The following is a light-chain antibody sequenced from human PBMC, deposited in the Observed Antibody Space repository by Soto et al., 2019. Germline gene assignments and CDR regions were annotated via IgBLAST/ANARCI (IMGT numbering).Light chain of an antibody. Sequence: EIVLTQSPATLSLSPGARATLSCRASQSVNTYLVWYQQKPGQAPRLLIFDASNRAAGIPARFTGSGSGTDFTLTISSLEPEDFAVYYCQQRSDWPPLTFGGGTKVEIK. V-gene: IGKV3-11*01. J-gene: IGKJ4*01. CDR3: QQRSDWPPLT. CDR2: DAS. CDR1: QSVNTY.